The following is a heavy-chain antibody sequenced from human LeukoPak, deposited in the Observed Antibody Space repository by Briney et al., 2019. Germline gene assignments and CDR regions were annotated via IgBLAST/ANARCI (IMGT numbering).Heavy chain of an antibody. J-gene: IGHJ4*02. CDR1: GYTFPKSW. CDR2: IYPDDSRI. V-gene: IGHV5-51*01. CDR3: ARPDYFASHD. D-gene: IGHD2/OR15-2a*01. Sequence: GESLKVSCKASGYTFPKSWIGWVRQMPGKGLEWMAIIYPDDSRIKYSPSFQGQVTISADRSINTAYLQLSSLRASDTAMYYCARPDYFASHDWGQGTLVTVSS.